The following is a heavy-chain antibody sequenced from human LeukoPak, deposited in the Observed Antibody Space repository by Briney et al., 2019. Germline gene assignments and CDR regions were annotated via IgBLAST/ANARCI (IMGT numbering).Heavy chain of an antibody. V-gene: IGHV1-2*02. Sequence: ASVKVSCKASGYTSTSYAMNWVRQAPGQGLEWMGWINPNSGGTNYAQKFQGRVTMTRDTSISTAYMELRSLRSDDTAVYYCAREGAYCSSTSCHIQNWFDPWGQGTLVTVSS. D-gene: IGHD2-2*01. CDR3: AREGAYCSSTSCHIQNWFDP. J-gene: IGHJ5*02. CDR1: GYTSTSYA. CDR2: INPNSGGT.